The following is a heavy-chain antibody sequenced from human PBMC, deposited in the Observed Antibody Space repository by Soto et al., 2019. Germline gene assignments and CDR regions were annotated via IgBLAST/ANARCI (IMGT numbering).Heavy chain of an antibody. J-gene: IGHJ4*02. CDR3: ARVPLRNYYDIRGYYFDS. D-gene: IGHD3-22*01. Sequence: LRLSCAASGFTFSDYSMSWVRQAPGKGLEWVSSISSSSSYIYYADSVKGRFTISRDNVKNSLYLQMNSLRAEDTAVYYCARVPLRNYYDIRGYYFDSWGQGILVTVSS. V-gene: IGHV3-21*01. CDR2: ISSSSSYI. CDR1: GFTFSDYS.